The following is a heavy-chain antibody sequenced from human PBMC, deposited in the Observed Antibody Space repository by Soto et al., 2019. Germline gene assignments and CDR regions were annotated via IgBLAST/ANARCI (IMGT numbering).Heavy chain of an antibody. J-gene: IGHJ5*02. CDR1: GGSISSGGYS. CDR3: ASVIDGVGWFDP. Sequence: QLQLQESGSGLVKPSQTLSLTCAVSGGSISSGGYSWSWIRQPPGKGLEWIGYIYHSGSTYYNPSLKSRVTIPVDRSKNQFSLKLSSVTAADTAVYYCASVIDGVGWFDPWGQGTLVTVSS. CDR2: IYHSGST. D-gene: IGHD3-16*02. V-gene: IGHV4-30-2*01.